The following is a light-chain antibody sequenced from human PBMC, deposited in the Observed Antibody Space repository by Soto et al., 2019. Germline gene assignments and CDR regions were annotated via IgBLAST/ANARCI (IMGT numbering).Light chain of an antibody. Sequence: DIQMTQSPSTLSASVGDRVTITCRASQSISSLLAWYQQKPGKAPKLLIYDASSLESGVPSRFSGGGSGTEFTLTISSLQPADFGTYYCQQYNTYPYTFGQGTKLEIK. CDR1: QSISSL. CDR2: DAS. J-gene: IGKJ2*01. V-gene: IGKV1-5*01. CDR3: QQYNTYPYT.